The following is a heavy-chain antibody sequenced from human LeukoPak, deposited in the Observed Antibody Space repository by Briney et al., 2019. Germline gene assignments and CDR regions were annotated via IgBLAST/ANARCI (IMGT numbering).Heavy chain of an antibody. D-gene: IGHD3-22*01. CDR3: ARHSSRGHYYNFDF. Sequence: SVKVSCKAPGDTLITHFISWVRQAPGQGLEWVGRIVPVIGVASYAQSLQGRVIITADRSTNTAYMELSSLRFEDSAVYFCARHSSRGHYYNFDFWGQGSLVTVSS. CDR1: GDTLITHF. CDR2: IVPVIGVA. V-gene: IGHV1-69*02. J-gene: IGHJ4*02.